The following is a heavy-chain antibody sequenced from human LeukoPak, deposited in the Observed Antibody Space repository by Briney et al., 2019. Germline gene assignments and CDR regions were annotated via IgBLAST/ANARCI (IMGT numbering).Heavy chain of an antibody. CDR3: AKGPDYGDYGLDAFDI. D-gene: IGHD4-17*01. CDR2: ISGSGGST. CDR1: GFTFNSYA. Sequence: PGGSLRLSCAASGFTFNSYAMSWVRQAPGTGLEWVSTISGSGGSTYSADSVKGRFTISRDNSKNTLYLQMNSLRAEDTAVYYCAKGPDYGDYGLDAFDIWGQGTMVTVSS. V-gene: IGHV3-23*01. J-gene: IGHJ3*02.